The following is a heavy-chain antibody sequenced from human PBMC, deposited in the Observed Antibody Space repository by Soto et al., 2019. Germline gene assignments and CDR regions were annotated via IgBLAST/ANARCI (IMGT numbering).Heavy chain of an antibody. D-gene: IGHD6-19*01. V-gene: IGHV2-5*02. CDR1: GFSFSTGAVG. CDR2: IYWDDDK. CDR3: AHLYWAVSGTRYYFDY. Sequence: QITLTESGPTLVKPTQTLTLTCTFSGFSFSTGAVGVGWIRQPPGKALEWLALIYWDDDKRYSPFLKSRLTITKDTSTNQVVLTMTNMDPVDTGTYYCAHLYWAVSGTRYYFDYWGQGTLVTVSS. J-gene: IGHJ4*02.